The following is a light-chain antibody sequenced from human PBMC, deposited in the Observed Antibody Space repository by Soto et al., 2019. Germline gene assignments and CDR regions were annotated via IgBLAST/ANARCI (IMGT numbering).Light chain of an antibody. CDR2: KAS. J-gene: IGKJ4*01. V-gene: IGKV1-5*03. Sequence: DIHMTQSPSTLSASVGDRVTITCRASQSISQWLAWYQQRPGKAPKLLIYKASSLKSGVPSRFSGSGSGTEFTLTISRLQPDDFATYYCQQYNIYPLTFGGGTKVEIK. CDR1: QSISQW. CDR3: QQYNIYPLT.